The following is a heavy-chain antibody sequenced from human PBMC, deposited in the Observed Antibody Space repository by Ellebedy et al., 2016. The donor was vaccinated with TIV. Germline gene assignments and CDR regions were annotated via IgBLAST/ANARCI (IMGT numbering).Heavy chain of an antibody. V-gene: IGHV4-31*11. CDR3: ARVSYYYGTSYYFDN. J-gene: IGHJ4*02. D-gene: IGHD3-10*01. CDR1: NDSISGSGYY. Sequence: MPSETLSLTCAVSNDSISGSGYYWSWLRQLPGKGLEWIGFIYYSGNTYYNLSLASRLTVSVDTSKHQFSLKLKSVTAADTAVYFCARVSYYYGTSYYFDNWGQGTLVTVSS. CDR2: IYYSGNT.